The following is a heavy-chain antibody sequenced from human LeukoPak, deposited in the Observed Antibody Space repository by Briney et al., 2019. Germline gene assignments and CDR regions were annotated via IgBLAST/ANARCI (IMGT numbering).Heavy chain of an antibody. V-gene: IGHV3-30*03. CDR3: ARALYCSGGSCYYYYYGMDV. CDR1: GITFRSYG. D-gene: IGHD2-15*01. Sequence: GGSLRLSCAASGITFRSYGMHWVRQAPGKGLEWVAVISYDGSHKYYADSVKGRFSISRDNSKNTLYLQMNSLRADDTAVYYCARALYCSGGSCYYYYYGMDVWGQGTTVTVSS. J-gene: IGHJ6*02. CDR2: ISYDGSHK.